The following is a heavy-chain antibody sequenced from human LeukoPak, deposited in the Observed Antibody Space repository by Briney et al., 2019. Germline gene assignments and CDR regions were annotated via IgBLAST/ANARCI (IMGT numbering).Heavy chain of an antibody. Sequence: GGSLRLSCVASGFTFSNYGIHWVRQAPGKGLEWVASISWDGRNKRYAESVTGRFTISRDNSKNTLYLQMNSLRAEDTAVYYCAKDRQWLQLMVGNWFDPWGQGTLVTVSS. V-gene: IGHV3-30*18. CDR2: ISWDGRNK. D-gene: IGHD5-24*01. CDR3: AKDRQWLQLMVGNWFDP. J-gene: IGHJ5*02. CDR1: GFTFSNYG.